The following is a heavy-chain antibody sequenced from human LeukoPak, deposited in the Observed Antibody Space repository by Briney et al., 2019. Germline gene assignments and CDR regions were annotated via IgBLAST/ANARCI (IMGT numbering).Heavy chain of an antibody. Sequence: ASVKVSCKASGYTFTSYAMNWVRQAPGQGLEWMGWINTNTGNPTYAQGFTGRFVFSLGTSVSTAYLQISSLKAEDTAVYYCARDSFRGVMRGWFDPWGQGTLVTVSS. D-gene: IGHD3-16*01. V-gene: IGHV7-4-1*02. J-gene: IGHJ5*02. CDR1: GYTFTSYA. CDR2: INTNTGNP. CDR3: ARDSFRGVMRGWFDP.